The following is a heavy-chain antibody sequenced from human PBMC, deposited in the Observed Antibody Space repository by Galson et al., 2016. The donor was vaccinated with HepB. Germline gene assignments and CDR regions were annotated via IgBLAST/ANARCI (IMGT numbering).Heavy chain of an antibody. CDR2: IWYEGRSK. Sequence: SLRLSCAASGFTLGSYGMHWVRQPPGKGLEWVRVIWYEGRSKYYADSVKGRFTISRDNSRNTVYLHMSSLRAEDTAIYFCARAVAISKFGPWGQGTLVTVSS. V-gene: IGHV3-33*01. J-gene: IGHJ5*02. CDR1: GFTLGSYG. D-gene: IGHD3-3*01. CDR3: ARAVAISKFGP.